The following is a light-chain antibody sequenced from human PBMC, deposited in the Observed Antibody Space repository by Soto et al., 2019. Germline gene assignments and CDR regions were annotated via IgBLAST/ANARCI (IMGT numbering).Light chain of an antibody. CDR1: QNLSRY. CDR2: GAS. CDR3: QQYNNWPFS. Sequence: VVLPASPGPLSFSPGGRAPLSFRASQNLSRYFLAWYQHKPGQAPRLLISGASIRATGVPARFSATGSETDFTLTISGLQSGDSAVYFCQQYNNWPFSFGQGTRLEIK. J-gene: IGKJ5*01. V-gene: IGKV3-15*01.